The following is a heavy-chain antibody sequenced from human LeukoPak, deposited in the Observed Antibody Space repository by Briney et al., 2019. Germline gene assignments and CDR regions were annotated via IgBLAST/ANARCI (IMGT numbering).Heavy chain of an antibody. V-gene: IGHV3-30-3*01. CDR1: GFTFSSYA. CDR2: ISKDGTRD. CDR3: VRDAGTIPEVVNAHFDC. J-gene: IGHJ4*02. Sequence: PGGSLRLSCAASGFTFSSYAMHWVRQAPGKGLEWVALISKDGTRDWYATSVKGRFTISRDNSKNTVYLHMNSLRPEDTALYYCVRDAGTIPEVVNAHFDCWGQGTLVTVSS. D-gene: IGHD1-14*01.